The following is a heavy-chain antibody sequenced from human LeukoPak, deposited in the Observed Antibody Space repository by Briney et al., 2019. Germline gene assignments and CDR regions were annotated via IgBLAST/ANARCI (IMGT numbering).Heavy chain of an antibody. J-gene: IGHJ4*02. CDR3: ARDLSGSLYFDY. CDR2: IYYSGST. CDR1: GGSIGSSSYS. V-gene: IGHV4-39*02. Sequence: SETLSLTCTVSGGSIGSSSYSWGWLRQPPGKGLEWIGSIYYSGSTYYNPSLKSRVTISVDTSKNQFSLKLSSVTAADTAVYFCARDLSGSLYFDYWGQGVLVTVSS. D-gene: IGHD3-10*01.